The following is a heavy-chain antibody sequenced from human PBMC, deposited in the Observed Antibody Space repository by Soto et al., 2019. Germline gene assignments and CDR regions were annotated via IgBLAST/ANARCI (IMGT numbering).Heavy chain of an antibody. CDR1: GFTFSSYA. Sequence: GGSLRLSCVASGFTFSSYAMSWVRQAPGKGLEWVSAISGSGGSTYYADSVKGRFTISRDNSKNTLYLQMNSLRAEDTAVYYCAKSHHDYGDTPADAFDIWGQGTMVTVSS. J-gene: IGHJ3*02. CDR2: ISGSGGST. V-gene: IGHV3-23*01. CDR3: AKSHHDYGDTPADAFDI. D-gene: IGHD4-17*01.